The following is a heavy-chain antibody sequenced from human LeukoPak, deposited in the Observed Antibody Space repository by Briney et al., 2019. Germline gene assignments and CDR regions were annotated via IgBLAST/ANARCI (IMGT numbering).Heavy chain of an antibody. V-gene: IGHV3-30*02. Sequence: GGSLRLSCAASGFTFSSYGMHWVRQAPGKGLEWVAFIRYDGSNKYYVDSVKGRFTISRDNSKNTLYLQMNSLRAEDTAVYYCAREAITMVRGVDFGYYYYMDVWGKGTTVTVSS. CDR3: AREAITMVRGVDFGYYYYMDV. CDR2: IRYDGSNK. J-gene: IGHJ6*03. D-gene: IGHD3-10*01. CDR1: GFTFSSYG.